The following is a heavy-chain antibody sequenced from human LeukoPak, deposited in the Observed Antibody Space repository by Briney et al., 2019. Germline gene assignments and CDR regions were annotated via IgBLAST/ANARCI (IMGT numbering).Heavy chain of an antibody. CDR2: VFDSWNN. D-gene: IGHD3-10*02. CDR3: ASYFVGNGGRGY. V-gene: IGHV4-30-4*01. Sequence: PSETPSLTCTVSGDSINSGNSHWTWIRQPPGKGLEWLGSVFDSWNNYYNPSLESRITMSVDTSKNQYSLELSSVIAADTAVYYCASYFVGNGGRGYWGQGALVTVSS. J-gene: IGHJ4*02. CDR1: GDSINSGNSH.